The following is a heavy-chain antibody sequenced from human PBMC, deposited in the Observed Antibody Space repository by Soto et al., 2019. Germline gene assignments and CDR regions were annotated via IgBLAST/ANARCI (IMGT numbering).Heavy chain of an antibody. CDR2: IYPGDSDT. V-gene: IGHV5-51*01. CDR1: GYSFTSYW. CDR3: ARQPRILTGYSGHFDY. J-gene: IGHJ4*02. Sequence: HGESLKISCKGSGYSFTSYWIGWVRQMPGKGLEWMGIIYPGDSDTRYSPSFQGQVTISADKSISTAYLQWSSLKASDTAMYYCARQPRILTGYSGHFDYWGQGTLVTVSS. D-gene: IGHD3-9*01.